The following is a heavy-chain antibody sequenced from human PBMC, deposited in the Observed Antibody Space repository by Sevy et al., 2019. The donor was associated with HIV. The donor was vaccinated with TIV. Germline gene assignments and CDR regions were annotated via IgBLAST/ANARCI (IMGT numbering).Heavy chain of an antibody. CDR2: ISSSSSTI. D-gene: IGHD3-10*01. J-gene: IGHJ4*02. Sequence: GGSLRLSCAASGLTFSTYSMNWVRQAPGKGLEWVSYISSSSSTIYYADSGKGRLTISRDNAKNSLYLQMNSLRAEDTAVYYCASPLPFYYGSGSEEFDYWGRGTLVTVSS. V-gene: IGHV3-48*01. CDR1: GLTFSTYS. CDR3: ASPLPFYYGSGSEEFDY.